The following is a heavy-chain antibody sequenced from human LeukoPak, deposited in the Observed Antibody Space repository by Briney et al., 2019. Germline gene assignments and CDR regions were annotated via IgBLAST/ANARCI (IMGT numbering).Heavy chain of an antibody. V-gene: IGHV1-2*02. CDR2: INPNSGGT. D-gene: IGHD4-23*01. J-gene: IGHJ4*02. Sequence: ASVKVSCKASGYTFTGYYMHWVRQAPGQGLEWLGWINPNSGGTNYAQKFQGRVTMTRDTSTSTVYMELSSLRSEDTAVYYCARGGLVVTGPFDYWGQGTLVTVSS. CDR1: GYTFTGYY. CDR3: ARGGLVVTGPFDY.